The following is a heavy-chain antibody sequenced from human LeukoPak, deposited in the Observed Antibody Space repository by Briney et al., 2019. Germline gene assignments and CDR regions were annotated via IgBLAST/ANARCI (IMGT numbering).Heavy chain of an antibody. CDR2: IIPILGIA. Sequence: SVKVSCKASGYTFTSYGISWVRQAPGQGLEWMGRIIPILGIANYAQKFQGRVTITADKSTSTAYMELSSLRSEDTAVYYCARRFLGNWFDPWGQGTLVTVSS. CDR1: GYTFTSYG. V-gene: IGHV1-69*04. J-gene: IGHJ5*02. D-gene: IGHD3-3*01. CDR3: ARRFLGNWFDP.